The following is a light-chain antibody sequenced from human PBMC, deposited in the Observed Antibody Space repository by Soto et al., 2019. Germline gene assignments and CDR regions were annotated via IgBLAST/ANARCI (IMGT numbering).Light chain of an antibody. CDR3: CSYAGSSTLV. V-gene: IGLV2-23*01. J-gene: IGLJ2*01. Sequence: QSVLTQPASVSGSPGQSITISCTGTSSDVGSYNLVSWYQQHPGKDPKLMIYEGSKRPSGVSNRFSGSKSGNTASLTISGLHDEDEADYYCCSYAGSSTLVVGGGTKLTVL. CDR2: EGS. CDR1: SSDVGSYNL.